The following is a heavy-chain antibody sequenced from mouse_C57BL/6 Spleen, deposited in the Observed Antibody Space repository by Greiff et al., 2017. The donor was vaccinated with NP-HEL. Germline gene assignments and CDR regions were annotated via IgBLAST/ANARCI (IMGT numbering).Heavy chain of an antibody. D-gene: IGHD4-1*01. V-gene: IGHV1-52*01. J-gene: IGHJ4*01. CDR2: IDPSDSET. CDR1: GYTFTSYW. Sequence: QVQLQQPGAELVRPGSSVKLSCKASGYTFTSYWMPWVKQRPIQGLEWIGNIDPSDSETHYNQKFKDKATLTVDKSSSTAYMQLSSLTSEDSSVYYCARKTGYNYYAMDYWGQGTSVTVSS. CDR3: ARKTGYNYYAMDY.